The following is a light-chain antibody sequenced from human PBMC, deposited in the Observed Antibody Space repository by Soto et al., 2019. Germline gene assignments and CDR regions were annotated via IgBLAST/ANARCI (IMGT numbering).Light chain of an antibody. V-gene: IGLV2-23*03. CDR3: CSYAGSSNV. CDR1: SSDVGSYKF. J-gene: IGLJ1*01. Sequence: QSALTQPASVSESPGQSITISCTGTSSDVGSYKFVSWYQHHPGKAPKLMIYEGNKRPSGVSDLFSGSKSGNTASLTISGLQADDEAADYCCSYAGSSNVFGTGTKLTVL. CDR2: EGN.